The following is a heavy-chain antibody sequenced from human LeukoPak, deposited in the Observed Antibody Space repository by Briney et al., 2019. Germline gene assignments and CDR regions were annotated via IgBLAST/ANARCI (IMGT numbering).Heavy chain of an antibody. D-gene: IGHD1-14*01. CDR3: AKTTPRTSLYWYFDL. CDR2: ISWNSGSI. CDR1: GFTFDDYA. Sequence: GGSLRLSCAASGFTFDDYAMHWVRQAPGKGLEWVSGISWNSGSIGYADSVKGRFTISRDNAKNSLYLQMNSLRAEDTALYYCAKTTPRTSLYWYFDLWGRGTLVTVSS. V-gene: IGHV3-9*01. J-gene: IGHJ2*01.